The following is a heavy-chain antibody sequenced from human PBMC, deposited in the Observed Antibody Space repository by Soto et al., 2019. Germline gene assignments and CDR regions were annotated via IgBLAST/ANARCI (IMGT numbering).Heavy chain of an antibody. CDR3: AKGTVGATEEGWFDP. J-gene: IGHJ5*02. Sequence: LRLSCAASGFTFSSYAMSWVRQAPGKGLEWVSAISGSGGSTYYADSVRGRFTISRDNSKNTLYLQMNSLRAEDTAVYYCAKGTVGATEEGWFDPWGQGTLVTVSS. CDR1: GFTFSSYA. V-gene: IGHV3-23*01. CDR2: ISGSGGST. D-gene: IGHD1-26*01.